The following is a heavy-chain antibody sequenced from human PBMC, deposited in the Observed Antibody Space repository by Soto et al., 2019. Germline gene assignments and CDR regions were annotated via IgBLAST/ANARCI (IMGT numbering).Heavy chain of an antibody. D-gene: IGHD4-17*01. Sequence: QLQLQESGPGLVRPSETLSLTCTVSGGSISSSSYYWGWIRQPPGKGLEWIGSIYYSGSTYYNPSLKSRVTISVDTSKNQFSLQLSSVTAADTAVYYCASQGLRYYYYGMDVWGQGTTVTVSS. J-gene: IGHJ6*02. V-gene: IGHV4-39*01. CDR2: IYYSGST. CDR1: GGSISSSSYY. CDR3: ASQGLRYYYYGMDV.